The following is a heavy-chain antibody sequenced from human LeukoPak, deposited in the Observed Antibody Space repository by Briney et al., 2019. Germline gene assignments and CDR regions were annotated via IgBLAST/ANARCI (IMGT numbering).Heavy chain of an antibody. Sequence: ASVKVSCKASGYTFTSYGISWVRQAPGQGLEWMGWISAYNGNTNYAQKLQGRVTMTTDTSTSTAYMELRSLRSDDTAVYYCARDLGDASSGFGRRDIWGQGTMVTVSS. CDR2: ISAYNGNT. CDR3: ARDLGDASSGFGRRDI. D-gene: IGHD3-22*01. CDR1: GYTFTSYG. J-gene: IGHJ3*02. V-gene: IGHV1-18*01.